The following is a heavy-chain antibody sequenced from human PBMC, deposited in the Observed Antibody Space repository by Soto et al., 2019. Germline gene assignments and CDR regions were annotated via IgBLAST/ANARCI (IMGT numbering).Heavy chain of an antibody. V-gene: IGHV4-59*08. CDR2: IYYSGST. Sequence: ETLSLTCTVSGGSMNTDYWGWFRQPPGKGLEWVGYIYYSGSTNYNPSLKSRVTISVDTSKNQFSLKLSSVTAADTAVYYCARLYGLDAFDIWGQGTMVTVS. D-gene: IGHD3-16*02. CDR1: GGSMNTDY. CDR3: ARLYGLDAFDI. J-gene: IGHJ3*02.